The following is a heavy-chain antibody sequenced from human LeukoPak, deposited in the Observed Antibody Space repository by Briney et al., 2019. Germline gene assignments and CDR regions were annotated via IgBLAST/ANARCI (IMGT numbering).Heavy chain of an antibody. Sequence: GASVKVSCKASGYTFTKYYMNWVRQAPGQGLEWMGIMHPTGDSTNYAQKFQGRVTLTRDTSTGTLYMELSSLTSEDTAVYYCARHDFDLPMIYSFFVHWGQGTLVTVSS. D-gene: IGHD3-3*01. CDR2: MHPTGDST. J-gene: IGHJ5*02. CDR1: GYTFTKYY. V-gene: IGHV1-46*01. CDR3: ARHDFDLPMIYSFFVH.